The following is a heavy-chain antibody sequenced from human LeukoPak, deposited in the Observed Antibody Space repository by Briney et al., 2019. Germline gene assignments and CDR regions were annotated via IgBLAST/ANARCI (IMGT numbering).Heavy chain of an antibody. CDR1: GYTFTSYG. CDR2: ISAYNGNT. Sequence: ASVKVSCKASGYTFTSYGISWVRQAPGQGLEWMGWISAYNGNTNYAQKLQGRVTMTTDTSTSTAYMELRSLRSDDTAVYYCAISRRYGGNLDYWGQGTLVTVSS. V-gene: IGHV1-18*01. CDR3: AISRRYGGNLDY. D-gene: IGHD4-23*01. J-gene: IGHJ4*02.